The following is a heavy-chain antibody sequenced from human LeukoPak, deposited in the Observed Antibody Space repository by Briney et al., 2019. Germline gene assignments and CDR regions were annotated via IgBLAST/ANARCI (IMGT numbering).Heavy chain of an antibody. J-gene: IGHJ4*02. CDR3: ARAYYYDNSGYFDY. CDR1: SGSVSSGSYY. V-gene: IGHV4-39*01. CDR2: IYYSGST. Sequence: SETLSLTCTVSSGSVSSGSYYWSWIRQPPGKGLEWIGTIYYSGSTYYNPSLKSRVTISVDTSKNQFSLRLSSVTAADTAVYYCARAYYYDNSGYFDYWGQGTLVTVSS. D-gene: IGHD3-22*01.